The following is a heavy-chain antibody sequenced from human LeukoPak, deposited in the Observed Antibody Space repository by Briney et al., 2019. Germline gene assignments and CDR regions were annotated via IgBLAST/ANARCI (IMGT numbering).Heavy chain of an antibody. CDR3: ARDLSSPSNWEFDF. CDR1: GYTFTGYF. V-gene: IGHV1-2*06. Sequence: GASVKVSCKASGYTFTGYFMHWVRQAPGQGLEWMGRINLNSGGTYYAQNFQGRVTMTRDTSISTAYVELSRLTSDDTAMYYCARDLSSPSNWEFDFWGQGTLVTVSS. D-gene: IGHD1-26*01. J-gene: IGHJ4*02. CDR2: INLNSGGT.